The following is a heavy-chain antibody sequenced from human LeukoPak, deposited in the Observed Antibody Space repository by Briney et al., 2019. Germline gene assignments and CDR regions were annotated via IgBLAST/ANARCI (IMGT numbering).Heavy chain of an antibody. D-gene: IGHD6-19*01. CDR3: ARQSAPRYSSGWYGNLYSDY. J-gene: IGHJ4*02. Sequence: PSETLSLTCTVSGGSISGSGYYWVWIRQPPGRGLEWIASIYYGGNTYYNPSLKSRVSIFVDTSQSQFSLKLSSVTAADTAVYYCARQSAPRYSSGWYGNLYSDYWGQGTLVTVSS. V-gene: IGHV4-39*01. CDR1: GGSISGSGYY. CDR2: IYYGGNT.